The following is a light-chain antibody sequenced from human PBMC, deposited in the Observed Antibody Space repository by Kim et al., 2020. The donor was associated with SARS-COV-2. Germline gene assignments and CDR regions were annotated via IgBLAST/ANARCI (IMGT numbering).Light chain of an antibody. Sequence: DILMTQSPLSLPVTPGEPASISCRSSQSLLHSNGYNYLDWYLQKPGQSPQLLIYLGSNRASGVPDRFSGSGSGTDFTLKISRVEAEDVGVYYCMQALQTPLTFRGGTKVDIK. J-gene: IGKJ4*01. CDR2: LGS. V-gene: IGKV2-28*01. CDR1: QSLLHSNGYNY. CDR3: MQALQTPLT.